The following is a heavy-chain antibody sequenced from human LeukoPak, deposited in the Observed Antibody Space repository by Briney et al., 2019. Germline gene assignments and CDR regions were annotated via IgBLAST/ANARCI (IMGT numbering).Heavy chain of an antibody. CDR2: INPSGGST. D-gene: IGHD2-2*01. V-gene: IGHV1-46*01. CDR1: GYTFTGFY. J-gene: IGHJ5*02. Sequence: ASVKVSCKASGYTFTGFYMHWVRQAPGQGLEWMGIINPSGGSTSYAQKFQGRVTMTRDTSTSTVYMELSSLRSEDTAVYYCARNHRDCSSTSCPRRELGRWFDPWGQGTLVTVSS. CDR3: ARNHRDCSSTSCPRRELGRWFDP.